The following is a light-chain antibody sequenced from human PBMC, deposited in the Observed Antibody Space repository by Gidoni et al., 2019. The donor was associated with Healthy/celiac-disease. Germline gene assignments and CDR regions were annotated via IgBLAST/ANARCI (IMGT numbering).Light chain of an antibody. CDR1: QSISSY. J-gene: IGKJ5*01. CDR3: QQSYSTPQVT. V-gene: IGKV1-39*01. CDR2: AAS. Sequence: ASVGERVTITCRASQSISSYLNWYQQKPGKAPKLLIYAASSLQSGVPSRFSGSGSGTDFTLTISSLQPEDFATDYCQQSYSTPQVTFGQGTRLEIK.